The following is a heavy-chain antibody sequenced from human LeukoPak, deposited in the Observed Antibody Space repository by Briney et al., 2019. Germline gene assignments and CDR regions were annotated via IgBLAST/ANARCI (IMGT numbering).Heavy chain of an antibody. CDR3: SMVRGVITTFDY. J-gene: IGHJ4*02. CDR1: RYTFTGYY. Sequence: ASVKVSCKASRYTFTGYYMHWVRQAPGQGLEWMGWINPNSGGTNYAQKFQGRVTMTRDTSISTAYMELSRLRSDDTAVYYCSMVRGVITTFDYWGQGTLVTVSS. CDR2: INPNSGGT. D-gene: IGHD3-10*01. V-gene: IGHV1-2*02.